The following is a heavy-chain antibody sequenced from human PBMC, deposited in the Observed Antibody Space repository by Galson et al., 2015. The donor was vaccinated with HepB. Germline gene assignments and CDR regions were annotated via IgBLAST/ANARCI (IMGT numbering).Heavy chain of an antibody. CDR2: IGVRGTT. V-gene: IGHV3-23*01. Sequence: SLRLSCAASGFTFSRLGMTWVRQAPGKGLECVSAIGVRGTTDYSDSVKGRFIIPRDNSKNMLYLQMNNLRAEDTAVYYCAKGTTDIDYWGQGTLVTVSS. J-gene: IGHJ4*02. CDR3: AKGTTDIDY. CDR1: GFTFSRLG. D-gene: IGHD1-1*01.